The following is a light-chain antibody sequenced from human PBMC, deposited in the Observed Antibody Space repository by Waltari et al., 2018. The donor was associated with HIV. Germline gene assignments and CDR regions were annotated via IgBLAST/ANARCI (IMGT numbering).Light chain of an antibody. CDR2: ADT. CDR3: CSYAGSNTFVV. CDR1: TNDVGLYTH. V-gene: IGLV2-11*01. Sequence: QPALTHPRSVSGSPGQSVTISCAGTTNDVGLYTHVSWYHHHQGKAPKLMIYADTKRPPGVPDRFSGSKSGNTASLTISGLQAEDEADYYCCSYAGSNTFVVFGGGTKLTVL. J-gene: IGLJ3*02.